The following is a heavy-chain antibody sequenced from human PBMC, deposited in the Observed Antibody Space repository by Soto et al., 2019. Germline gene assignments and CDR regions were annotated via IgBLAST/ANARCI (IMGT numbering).Heavy chain of an antibody. J-gene: IGHJ4*02. V-gene: IGHV4-34*01. CDR3: AREGDYYDSSGYYYTYYFDY. CDR1: GGSFSGYY. D-gene: IGHD3-22*01. CDR2: INHSGST. Sequence: SETLSLTGAVYGGSFSGYYWSWIRQPPGKGLEWIGEINHSGSTNYNPSLKSRVTISVDTSKDQFSLKLSSVTAADTAVYYCAREGDYYDSSGYYYTYYFDYWGQGTLVTVSS.